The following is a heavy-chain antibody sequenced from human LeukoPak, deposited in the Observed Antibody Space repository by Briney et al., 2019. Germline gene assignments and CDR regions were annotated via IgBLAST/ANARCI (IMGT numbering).Heavy chain of an antibody. V-gene: IGHV3-74*01. CDR3: ARDASPTTVRSY. CDR2: INTGSST. CDR1: GFSFSSHW. J-gene: IGHJ4*02. D-gene: IGHD2-15*01. Sequence: PGGSLRLSCEASGFSFSSHWMHWVRQAPGKGLVWVSRINTGSSTSYADSVKGRFTISRDNVKNTLYLQMSSLRAEDTAVYYCARDASPTTVRSYWGQGTLVAVSP.